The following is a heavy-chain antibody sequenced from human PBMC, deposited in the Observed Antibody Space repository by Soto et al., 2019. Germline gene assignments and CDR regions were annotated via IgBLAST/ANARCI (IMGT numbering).Heavy chain of an antibody. Sequence: QVQLVQSGAEVKKPGSSVKVSCKASGGTFSSYAISWVRQAPGQGLEWMGGIIPIFGTANNAQKFQGRVTITADEATSTAYMGLSSLRSEDTAVYYCARGPLDGGAFDIWGQGTMVTVSS. V-gene: IGHV1-69*12. CDR2: IIPIFGTA. J-gene: IGHJ3*02. CDR3: ARGPLDGGAFDI. CDR1: GGTFSSYA. D-gene: IGHD3-3*01.